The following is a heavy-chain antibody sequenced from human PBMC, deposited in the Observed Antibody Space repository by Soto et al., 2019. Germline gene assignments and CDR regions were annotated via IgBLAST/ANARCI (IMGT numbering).Heavy chain of an antibody. CDR1: GYTFTSYG. J-gene: IGHJ5*02. V-gene: IGHV1-18*01. CDR3: ARDWYCGGGRCYNCFDP. Sequence: GASAKVSCKDSGYTFTSYGISWGRRAPVKGLEGMGWISADNGNTNYAQKLQGRVTLTTETSTRTAYMELRSLRSDDTAVYYCARDWYCGGGRCYNCFDPWGQGTLVTVSS. D-gene: IGHD2-15*01. CDR2: ISADNGNT.